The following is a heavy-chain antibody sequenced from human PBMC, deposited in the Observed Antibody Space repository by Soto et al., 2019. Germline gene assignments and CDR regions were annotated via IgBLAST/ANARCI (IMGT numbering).Heavy chain of an antibody. D-gene: IGHD1-20*01. V-gene: IGHV3-23*01. J-gene: IGHJ4*02. CDR2: LRYNGGT. CDR1: GFTFSSYA. CDR3: VKLNWDDSEGY. Sequence: XGSLKLSCAAAGFTFSSYAMNWVRQAPGKGLEWVSGLRYNGGTSYADSVKGRFTISRDNSKNTLYLQMNSLRPEDTAVYYCVKLNWDDSEGYWGPGSLVTVSS.